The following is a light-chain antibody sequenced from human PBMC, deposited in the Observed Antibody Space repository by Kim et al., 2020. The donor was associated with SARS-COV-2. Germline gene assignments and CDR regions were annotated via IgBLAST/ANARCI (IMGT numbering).Light chain of an antibody. Sequence: EIVLTQSPGTLSLSPGERATLSCRASQSVASNHLAWFQQKPGQAPRLLIYGTSSRATGIPDRFSASESGTDFTLTISRLEPEDFAVYFCQQYDRLPYTFGQGTKLEI. J-gene: IGKJ2*01. V-gene: IGKV3-20*01. CDR3: QQYDRLPYT. CDR2: GTS. CDR1: QSVASNH.